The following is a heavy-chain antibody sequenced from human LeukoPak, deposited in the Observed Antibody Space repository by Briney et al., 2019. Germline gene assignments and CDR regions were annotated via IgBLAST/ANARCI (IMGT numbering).Heavy chain of an antibody. V-gene: IGHV3-21*01. D-gene: IGHD3-16*02. Sequence: GGSLRLSCEVSGFTFSDYSLNWVRQAPGKGLEWVSSITSTGAYMYYADSVKGRFTISRDNAKKSLYLQMNSLRAEDTAVYYCAKEFYDYVWGSYPIPVGYWGQGTLVTVSS. J-gene: IGHJ4*02. CDR1: GFTFSDYS. CDR2: ITSTGAYM. CDR3: AKEFYDYVWGSYPIPVGY.